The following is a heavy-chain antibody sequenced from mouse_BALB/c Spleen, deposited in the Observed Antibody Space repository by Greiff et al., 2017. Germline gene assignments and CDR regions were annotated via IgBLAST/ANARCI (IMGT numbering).Heavy chain of an antibody. CDR2: INPGSGGT. Sequence: VQLQQSGAELVRPGTSVKVCCKASGYAFTNYLIEWVKQRPGQGLEWIGVINPGSGGTNYNEKFKGKATLTADKSSSTAYMQLSSLTSDDSAVYFCARGGTTVVAGDYWGQGTTLTVSS. CDR1: GYAFTNYL. D-gene: IGHD1-1*01. J-gene: IGHJ2*01. CDR3: ARGGTTVVAGDY. V-gene: IGHV1-54*01.